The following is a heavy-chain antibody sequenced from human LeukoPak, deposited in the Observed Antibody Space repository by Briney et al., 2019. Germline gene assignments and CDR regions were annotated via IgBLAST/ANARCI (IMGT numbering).Heavy chain of an antibody. CDR3: ARVLPRRGILTGSSAFDI. D-gene: IGHD3-9*01. V-gene: IGHV4-39*07. Sequence: SETLSLTCTVSGGSISSSSYYWGWIRQPPGKGLEWIGSIYYSGSTYYNPSLKSRVTISVDTSKNQFSLKLSSVTAADTAVYYCARVLPRRGILTGSSAFDIWGQGTMVTVSS. CDR1: GGSISSSSYY. J-gene: IGHJ3*02. CDR2: IYYSGST.